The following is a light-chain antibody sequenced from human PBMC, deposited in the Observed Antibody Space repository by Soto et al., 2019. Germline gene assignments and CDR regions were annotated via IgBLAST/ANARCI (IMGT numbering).Light chain of an antibody. CDR3: SSYTTSNTRQIV. J-gene: IGLJ1*01. CDR1: SSDVGGYNY. V-gene: IGLV2-11*01. CDR2: DVS. Sequence: QSALTQPRSVSGSPGQSVTISCTGTSSDVGGYNYVSWYQQHPGKAPKVMIYDVSKRPSGVPDRFSGSKSGNTASLTISGLQPEDEADYYCSSYTTSNTRQIVFGTGTKVTVL.